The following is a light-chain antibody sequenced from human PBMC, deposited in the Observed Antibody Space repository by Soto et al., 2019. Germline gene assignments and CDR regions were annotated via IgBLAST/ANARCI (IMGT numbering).Light chain of an antibody. J-gene: IGKJ4*01. CDR3: QQYGNSPLT. V-gene: IGKV3-20*01. CDR1: QSVRSDY. Sequence: EIVLMQSPGTLSLSPWERATLSCRASQSVRSDYFAWYQQKPGQAPRVIIFGVSTRATGVPDRFSGSGSGTDFTLTISRLEPEDFALYYCQQYGNSPLTFGGGTKVDIK. CDR2: GVS.